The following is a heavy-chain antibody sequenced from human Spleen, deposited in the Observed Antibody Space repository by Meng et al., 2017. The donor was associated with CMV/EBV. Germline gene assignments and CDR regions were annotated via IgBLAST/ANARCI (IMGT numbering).Heavy chain of an antibody. CDR3: ARVTCSSTSCSPLYGMDV. J-gene: IGHJ6*02. D-gene: IGHD2-2*01. V-gene: IGHV3-30*02. Sequence: GESLKISCKASGFTFNNYVMHWVRQPPGKGLEWVALIRYDGSSEYYADSVKGRFTISRDNSKNTLYLQMNSLRAEDTAVYYCARVTCSSTSCSPLYGMDVWGQGTTVTVSS. CDR2: IRYDGSSE. CDR1: GFTFNNYV.